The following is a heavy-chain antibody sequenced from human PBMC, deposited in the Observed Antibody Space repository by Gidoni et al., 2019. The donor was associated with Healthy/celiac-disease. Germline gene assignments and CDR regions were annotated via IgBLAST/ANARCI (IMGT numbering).Heavy chain of an antibody. D-gene: IGHD2-15*01. J-gene: IGHJ4*02. CDR2: IYYSGST. Sequence: QLQLQESGPGLVKPSETLSLTCTVSGGSISSSSYYWGWIRQPPGKGLEWIGSIYYSGSTYYNPSLKSRVTISVDTSKNQFSLKLSSVTAADTAVYYCARHLIYCSGGSCYPGYFDYWGQGTLVTVSS. CDR3: ARHLIYCSGGSCYPGYFDY. CDR1: GGSISSSSYY. V-gene: IGHV4-39*01.